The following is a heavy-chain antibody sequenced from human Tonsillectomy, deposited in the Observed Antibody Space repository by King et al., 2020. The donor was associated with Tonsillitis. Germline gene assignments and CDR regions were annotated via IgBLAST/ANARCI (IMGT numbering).Heavy chain of an antibody. J-gene: IGHJ5*02. CDR1: GLTVSRNY. CDR3: AGEDSVSGWFDP. CDR2: IYKDETT. D-gene: IGHD5/OR15-5a*01. V-gene: IGHV3-53*04. Sequence: VQLVESGGDLVQPGGSLRLSCVASGLTVSRNYMTWVRQAPGKGLEWVSVIYKDETTYYAASVKGRFNISRHNSKNTVYLQMNSLRPDDTAVYYCAGEDSVSGWFDPWGQGTLATVSS.